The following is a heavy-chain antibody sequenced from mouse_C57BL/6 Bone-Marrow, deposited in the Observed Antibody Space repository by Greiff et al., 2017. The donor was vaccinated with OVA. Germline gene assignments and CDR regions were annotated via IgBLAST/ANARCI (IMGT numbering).Heavy chain of an antibody. Sequence: EVQLVESGEGLVKPGGSLKLSCAASGFTFSSYAMSWVRQTPEKRLEWVAYISSGGDYIYYADTVKGRFTISRDNARNTLYLQMSSLKSEDTAMYYCTRAHYDYDLFAYWGQGTLVTVSA. CDR2: ISSGGDYI. J-gene: IGHJ3*01. CDR1: GFTFSSYA. D-gene: IGHD2-4*01. V-gene: IGHV5-9-1*02. CDR3: TRAHYDYDLFAY.